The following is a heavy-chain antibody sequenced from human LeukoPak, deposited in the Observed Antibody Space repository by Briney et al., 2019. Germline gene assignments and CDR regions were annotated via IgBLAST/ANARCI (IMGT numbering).Heavy chain of an antibody. Sequence: PGGSLRLSCAASGFIFSNYAMTWVRQAPGKGLEWVSSISSSSSYIYYADTVKGRFTISRDNAKNSLYLQMNSLRAEDTAVYYCAKATYAAVAVPVLLSMDVWGKGTTVTVSS. J-gene: IGHJ6*04. CDR3: AKATYAAVAVPVLLSMDV. CDR1: GFIFSNYA. D-gene: IGHD2-2*01. V-gene: IGHV3-21*04. CDR2: ISSSSSYI.